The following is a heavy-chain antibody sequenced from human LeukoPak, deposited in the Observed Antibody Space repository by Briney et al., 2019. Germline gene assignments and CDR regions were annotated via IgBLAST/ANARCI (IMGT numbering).Heavy chain of an antibody. Sequence: VASVKVSCKASGYTFTSYGISWVRQAPGRGLEWMGWISAYNGNTNYAQKLQGRVTMTTDTSTSTAYMELRSLRSDDTAVYYCARQPDALVYLGWFDPWGQGTLVTVSS. CDR2: ISAYNGNT. J-gene: IGHJ5*02. CDR3: ARQPDALVYLGWFDP. CDR1: GYTFTSYG. D-gene: IGHD2-8*01. V-gene: IGHV1-18*01.